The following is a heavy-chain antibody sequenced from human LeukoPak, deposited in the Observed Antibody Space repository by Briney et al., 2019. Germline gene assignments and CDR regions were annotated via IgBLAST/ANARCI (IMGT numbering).Heavy chain of an antibody. D-gene: IGHD4-17*01. CDR3: AKDYGTSYYYYYGMDV. Sequence: GSLRLSCAASGFTFSSYAMSWVRQAPGKGLEWVSAISGSGGSTYYADSVKGRFTISRDNSKDTLYLQMNSLRAEDTAVYYCAKDYGTSYYYYYGMDVWGQGTTVTVSS. J-gene: IGHJ6*02. CDR1: GFTFSSYA. CDR2: ISGSGGST. V-gene: IGHV3-23*01.